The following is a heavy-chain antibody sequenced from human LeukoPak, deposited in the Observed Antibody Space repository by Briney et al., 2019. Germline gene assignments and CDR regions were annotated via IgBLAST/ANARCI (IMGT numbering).Heavy chain of an antibody. D-gene: IGHD5-12*01. CDR3: ARSGYETLLSIDY. J-gene: IGHJ4*02. CDR1: GFSVNSNY. Sequence: PGASLRLSCAASGFSVNSNYMSWARQAAGKGLEWVSILYSGGATYYADSVKGRFTISRDISKNTVYLQMNSLRLEDTGVYYCARSGYETLLSIDYWGQGTLVTVTS. CDR2: LYSGGAT. V-gene: IGHV3-66*02.